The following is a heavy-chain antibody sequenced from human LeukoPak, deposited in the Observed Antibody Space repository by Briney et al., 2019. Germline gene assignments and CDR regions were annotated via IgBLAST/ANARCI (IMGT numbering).Heavy chain of an antibody. CDR1: GYTFSSYG. J-gene: IGHJ4*02. CDR2: ISGYNGNT. CDR3: ASTHYYGSGSGYYFDY. D-gene: IGHD3-10*01. V-gene: IGHV1-18*01. Sequence: ASVKVSCKASGYTFSSYGISWVRQAPGQGLEWMGWISGYNGNTNYAQKFQGRVTITADESTSTAYMELSSLRSEDTAVYYCASTHYYGSGSGYYFDYWGQGTLVTVSS.